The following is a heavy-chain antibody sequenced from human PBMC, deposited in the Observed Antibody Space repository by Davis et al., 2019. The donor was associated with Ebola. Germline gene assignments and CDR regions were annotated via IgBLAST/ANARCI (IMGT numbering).Heavy chain of an antibody. D-gene: IGHD2-8*01. J-gene: IGHJ4*02. Sequence: ASVKVSCKAYGYTFIDYHIHWVRQAPGQGLEWMGRINPRSGDTNYAQKFQGRVTMTRDTSISTAYMELSRLRSDDTAVYYCARDYEWWGQGTLVTVSS. CDR3: ARDYEW. V-gene: IGHV1-2*06. CDR2: INPRSGDT. CDR1: GYTFIDYH.